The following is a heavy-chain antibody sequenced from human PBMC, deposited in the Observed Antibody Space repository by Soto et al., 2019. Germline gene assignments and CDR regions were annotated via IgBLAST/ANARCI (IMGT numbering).Heavy chain of an antibody. J-gene: IGHJ6*02. Sequence: GRSLRLSCAASGFTFDDYAMHWVRQAPGKGLEWVSGISWNSGSIGYADSVKGRFTISRDNAKNSLYLQMNSLRAEDTALYYCAKDFAASGYYYYGMDVWGQGTTVTVSS. CDR3: AKDFAASGYYYYGMDV. CDR2: ISWNSGSI. V-gene: IGHV3-9*01. CDR1: GFTFDDYA. D-gene: IGHD6-25*01.